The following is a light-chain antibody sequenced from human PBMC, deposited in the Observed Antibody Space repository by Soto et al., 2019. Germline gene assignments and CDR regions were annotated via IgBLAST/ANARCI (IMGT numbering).Light chain of an antibody. CDR3: QQYDNLPYT. Sequence: DIQMTQSPSSLSASVGDRVTITCQAGQDISNYLNWYQQKPGKAPKLLIYDASNLETGVPSRFSGSGSGTDFTVTISSLQPEDIATYYCQQYDNLPYTFGQGTKLEIK. CDR2: DAS. CDR1: QDISNY. V-gene: IGKV1-33*01. J-gene: IGKJ2*01.